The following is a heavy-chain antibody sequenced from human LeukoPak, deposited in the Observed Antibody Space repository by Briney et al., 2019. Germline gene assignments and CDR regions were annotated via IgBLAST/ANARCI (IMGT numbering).Heavy chain of an antibody. V-gene: IGHV4-59*01. Sequence: PSETLSLTCTVSSGSISSYYWSWIRQPPGKGLEWIGNIYYSGSTNYNPSLKSRVTISVDTSKNQFSLKLSSVTAADTAVYYCARVGYDSSGYYRYYFDYWGQGTLGTVSS. CDR2: IYYSGST. CDR3: ARVGYDSSGYYRYYFDY. CDR1: SGSISSYY. D-gene: IGHD3-22*01. J-gene: IGHJ4*02.